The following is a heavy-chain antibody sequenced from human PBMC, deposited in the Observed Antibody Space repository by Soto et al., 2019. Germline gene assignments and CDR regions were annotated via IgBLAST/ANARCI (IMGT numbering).Heavy chain of an antibody. V-gene: IGHV1-69*01. Sequence: QVQLVHSGAEEKKPGSSVRVSCKASGGSFSSFAITWVRQAPGQGLEWMGGIIPIFRTANYAQKFQGRVTITADESTSTVYMDVSSLRSEDTAVYYCERGILGHFDYWGKGTQVTFSS. CDR1: GGSFSSFA. CDR2: IIPIFRTA. CDR3: ERGILGHFDY. D-gene: IGHD2-15*01. J-gene: IGHJ4*02.